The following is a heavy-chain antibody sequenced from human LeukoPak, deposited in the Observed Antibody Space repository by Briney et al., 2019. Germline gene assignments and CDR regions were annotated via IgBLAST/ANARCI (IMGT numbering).Heavy chain of an antibody. V-gene: IGHV4-4*07. J-gene: IGHJ5*02. Sequence: SETLSLTCTVSGGSISRYYWNWIRQPAGKGLEWIGRIYTSGTTNYNPSLESRVTLSMDTSKNQYSLKMTSVTAADTAVYYCAREGGRQWLVSGALDPWGQGTLVTVSS. CDR1: GGSISRYY. CDR2: IYTSGTT. D-gene: IGHD6-19*01. CDR3: AREGGRQWLVSGALDP.